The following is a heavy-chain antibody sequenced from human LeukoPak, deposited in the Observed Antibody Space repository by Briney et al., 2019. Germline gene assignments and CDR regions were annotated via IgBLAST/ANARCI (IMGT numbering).Heavy chain of an antibody. CDR3: ANIRGVLREDHIGDYYGPAAYFQD. J-gene: IGHJ1*01. CDR2: IHDSGYT. D-gene: IGHD3-22*01. CDR1: GDSISIGGFY. V-gene: IGHV4-31*03. Sequence: SQTLSLTRTVSGDSISIGGFYWTSIRQRPGKGLECIGSIHDSGYTNYNPSLRTRVIMSTDTSKNEFSLKLRSVTAADTAVYFCANIRGVLREDHIGDYYGPAAYFQDWGPGTLVTVSS.